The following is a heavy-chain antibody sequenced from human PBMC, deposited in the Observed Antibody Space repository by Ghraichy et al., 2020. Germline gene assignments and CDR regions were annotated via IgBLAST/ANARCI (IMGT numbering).Heavy chain of an antibody. CDR2: IYSGGST. CDR3: AREKGGYYLRDAFDI. Sequence: GGSLRLSCAASGFTVSNNYMSWVRQAPGKGLEWVSLIYSGGSTYYADSVKGRFTISRDNSKNTLYLQMNSLRTEDTAVYYCAREKGGYYLRDAFDIWGQGTMVTVSS. J-gene: IGHJ3*02. CDR1: GFTVSNNY. V-gene: IGHV3-66*02. D-gene: IGHD3-22*01.